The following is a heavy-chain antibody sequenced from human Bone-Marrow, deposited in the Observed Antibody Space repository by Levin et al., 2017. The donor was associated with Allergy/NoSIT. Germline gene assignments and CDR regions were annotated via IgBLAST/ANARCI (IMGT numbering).Heavy chain of an antibody. CDR2: ISASSSII. V-gene: IGHV3-48*02. J-gene: IGHJ6*02. CDR1: GFTFSSYS. D-gene: IGHD6-13*01. CDR3: ARVQAAAATYYYNYGMDV. Sequence: GGSLRLSCTVSGFTFSSYSMNWVRQAPGKGLEWVSYISASSSIIHYADSVKGRFTISRDSANTSLYLQMNSLRDDDTAVYYCARVQAAAATYYYNYGMDVWGQGTTVTVSS.